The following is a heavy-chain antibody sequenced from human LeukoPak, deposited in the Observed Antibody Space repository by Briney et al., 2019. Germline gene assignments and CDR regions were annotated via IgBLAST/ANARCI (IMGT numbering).Heavy chain of an antibody. CDR1: GFTFGSYG. CDR3: AIMHGYYDGSGYWVQ. D-gene: IGHD3-22*01. Sequence: PGGSLRLSCAASGFTFGSYGMSWVRQAPGMGLEWVSFITPNADRTSYADSVEGRFTISRDNPRNTLYMQMNSLRDEDTALYYCAIMHGYYDGSGYWVQWGQGTLVTVSS. CDR2: ITPNADRT. V-gene: IGHV3-23*01. J-gene: IGHJ1*01.